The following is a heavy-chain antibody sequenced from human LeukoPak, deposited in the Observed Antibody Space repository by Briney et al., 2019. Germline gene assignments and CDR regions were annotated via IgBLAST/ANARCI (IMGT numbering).Heavy chain of an antibody. Sequence: GGSLRLFCGASGFPFSSYGMPWVRPAAGKGLEGVAGISYNGSNKYYADSVKGRFTISRDNTKNTLYLQINSLRAEDTAVYYCAKSSSGSQFKEFDYWGQGTMVTVSS. CDR2: ISYNGSNK. CDR1: GFPFSSYG. CDR3: AKSSSGSQFKEFDY. V-gene: IGHV3-30*18. D-gene: IGHD3-10*01. J-gene: IGHJ3*01.